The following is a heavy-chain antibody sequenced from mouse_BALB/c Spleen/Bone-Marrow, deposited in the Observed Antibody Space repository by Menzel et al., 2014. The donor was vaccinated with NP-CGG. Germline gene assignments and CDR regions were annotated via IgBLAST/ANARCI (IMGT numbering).Heavy chain of an antibody. Sequence: EVKLMESGAELVKPGASVKLSCTASGFNIKDTSMHWVKQRPEQGLEWIGRIDPANGNTKYDPKFQGKATITADTSSNTAYLQLSSLTSEDTAVYYCASYVYGYYFDYWGQGTTLTVSS. D-gene: IGHD2-2*01. CDR2: IDPANGNT. J-gene: IGHJ2*01. CDR3: ASYVYGYYFDY. V-gene: IGHV14-3*02. CDR1: GFNIKDTS.